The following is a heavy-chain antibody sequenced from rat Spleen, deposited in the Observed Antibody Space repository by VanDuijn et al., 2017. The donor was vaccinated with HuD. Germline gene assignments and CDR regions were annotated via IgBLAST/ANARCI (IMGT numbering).Heavy chain of an antibody. Sequence: EVHLVESGGGLVQPGRSLKLSCAASGFTFSNYDMAWVRQAPTKGLEWVASISYDGTATYYRDSVKGRFTISRDNAKSTLYLQMDSLRSEDTATYHCASHRHYTVYIMDAWGQGASVTVSS. V-gene: IGHV5-29*01. D-gene: IGHD1-1*01. J-gene: IGHJ4*01. CDR1: GFTFSNYD. CDR3: ASHRHYTVYIMDA. CDR2: ISYDGTAT.